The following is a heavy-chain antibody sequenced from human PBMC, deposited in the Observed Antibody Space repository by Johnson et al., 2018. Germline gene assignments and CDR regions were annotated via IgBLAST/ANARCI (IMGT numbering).Heavy chain of an antibody. J-gene: IGHJ6*02. CDR2: ISWDGGST. CDR3: TRGNGELSPYYYYGMDV. D-gene: IGHD3-10*01. Sequence: VQLVESGGVVVQXGGSLRLSCAASGFTFDDYTMHWVRQAPGKGLEWVSLISWDGGSTYYADSVKGRFTISRDNSKNSLYLPMNSRRAEDTALYYWTRGNGELSPYYYYGMDVWGQGTTVTVSS. V-gene: IGHV3-43*01. CDR1: GFTFDDYT.